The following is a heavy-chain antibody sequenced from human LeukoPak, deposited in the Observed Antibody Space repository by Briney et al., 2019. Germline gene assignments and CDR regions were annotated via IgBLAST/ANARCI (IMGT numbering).Heavy chain of an antibody. D-gene: IGHD2-15*01. V-gene: IGHV1-8*01. CDR1: GYTFTSYD. Sequence: GASVKVSCKASGYTFTSYDINWVRQATGQGREWMGWMNPNSGNTGYAQKFQGRVTMTRNTSISTAYMELSSLRSEDTAVYYCARELGYCSGGSCYGLGYWGQGTLVTVSS. CDR2: MNPNSGNT. CDR3: ARELGYCSGGSCYGLGY. J-gene: IGHJ4*02.